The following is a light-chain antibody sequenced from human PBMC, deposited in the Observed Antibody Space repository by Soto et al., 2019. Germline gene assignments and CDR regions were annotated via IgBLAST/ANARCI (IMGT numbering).Light chain of an antibody. V-gene: IGKV1-39*01. Sequence: DIQMTQSPSSLSASVGDRVTITCRASQSISNYVNWYQQRPGKAPNLLIYAASTLQSGVPSRFSGSGSGRDFTLTISSLHPDDFATYYCQHYGGLYTFGQGTKLEIK. CDR2: AAS. J-gene: IGKJ2*01. CDR3: QHYGGLYT. CDR1: QSISNY.